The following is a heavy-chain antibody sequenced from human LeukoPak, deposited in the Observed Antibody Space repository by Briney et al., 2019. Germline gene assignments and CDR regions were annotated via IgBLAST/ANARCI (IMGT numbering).Heavy chain of an antibody. V-gene: IGHV3-74*01. D-gene: IGHD2-2*01. CDR1: GFTFSSYW. CDR2: INSDGRST. CDR3: ARGTNEAPGVDC. Sequence: GGSLSLSCAVSGFTFSSYWMHWVRQVPGKGLVWVSRINSDGRSTSYADSVKGRFTISRDNAKNMLNLQMSSLRAEDTAVYYCARGTNEAPGVDCWCHGTRVTVSS. J-gene: IGHJ4*01.